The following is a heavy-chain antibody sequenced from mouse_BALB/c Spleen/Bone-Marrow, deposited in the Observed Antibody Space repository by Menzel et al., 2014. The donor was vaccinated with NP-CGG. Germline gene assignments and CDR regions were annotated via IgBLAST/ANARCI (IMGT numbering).Heavy chain of an antibody. Sequence: VHVKQSGAELVKPGASVKLSCTASGFNIKDTYMHWVKQRPEQGLEWIGRIDPANGNTKYDPKFQGKATITADTSSNTAYLQLSSLTSEDTAVYYCARGLLLPTTYYYAMDYWGQGTSVTVSS. CDR3: ARGLLLPTTYYYAMDY. D-gene: IGHD2-3*01. CDR2: IDPANGNT. CDR1: GFNIKDTY. J-gene: IGHJ4*01. V-gene: IGHV14-3*02.